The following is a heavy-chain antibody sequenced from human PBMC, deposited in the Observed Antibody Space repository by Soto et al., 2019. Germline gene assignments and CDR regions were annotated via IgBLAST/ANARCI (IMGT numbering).Heavy chain of an antibody. Sequence: PGVSMRLSCLGTGLDFDAYALHWVRQANRKGLEWVSGISWNSGSIGYTDSVKGRFTISRDNAKNSLYLQMNSLRAEDTALYYWAKDTPQYSSSWYYVDYWGQGTLVTGSS. CDR3: AKDTPQYSSSWYYVDY. V-gene: IGHV3-9*01. CDR1: GLDFDAYA. CDR2: ISWNSGSI. D-gene: IGHD6-13*01. J-gene: IGHJ4*02.